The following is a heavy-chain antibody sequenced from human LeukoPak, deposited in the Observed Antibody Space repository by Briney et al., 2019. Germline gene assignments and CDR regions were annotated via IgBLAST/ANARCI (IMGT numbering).Heavy chain of an antibody. Sequence: GGSLRLSCTGFGFTFRDYAVSWVRQAPGKGLECIGFIRSKVYGGTTEYAAPVKGRFTISRDDSKSIAYLQMNSPKTEDTAVYYCTRDPYYFDSSGYYHHAFDIWGQGTMVAVSS. J-gene: IGHJ3*02. CDR1: GFTFRDYA. CDR3: TRDPYYFDSSGYYHHAFDI. CDR2: IRSKVYGGTT. V-gene: IGHV3-49*04. D-gene: IGHD3-22*01.